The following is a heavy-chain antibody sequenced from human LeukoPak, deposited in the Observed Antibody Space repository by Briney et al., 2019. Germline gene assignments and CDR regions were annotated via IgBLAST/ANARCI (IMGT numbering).Heavy chain of an antibody. Sequence: GGSLRLSCAASGFTFDDYAMHWVRQAPGKGLEWVSGISWNSGSIGYADSVKGRFTISRDNAKNSLYLQMNSLRAEDTALYYCAKDSGSLPSYPRFDPWGQGTLVTVSS. D-gene: IGHD1-26*01. CDR1: GFTFDDYA. J-gene: IGHJ5*02. CDR3: AKDSGSLPSYPRFDP. V-gene: IGHV3-9*01. CDR2: ISWNSGSI.